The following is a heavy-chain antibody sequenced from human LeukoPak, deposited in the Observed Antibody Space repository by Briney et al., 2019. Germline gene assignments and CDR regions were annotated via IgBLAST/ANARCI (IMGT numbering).Heavy chain of an antibody. V-gene: IGHV1-18*01. CDR1: GYTFTSYG. Sequence: ASVKVSCKASGYTFTSYGISWVRQAPGQGLEWMGWISAYNGNTNYAQKLQGRVTMTTDTSTSTAYMELRSLRSDDTAVYYCARGPIGGSYYRMPYYFDYWGQGTLVTVSS. CDR2: ISAYNGNT. D-gene: IGHD1-26*01. J-gene: IGHJ4*02. CDR3: ARGPIGGSYYRMPYYFDY.